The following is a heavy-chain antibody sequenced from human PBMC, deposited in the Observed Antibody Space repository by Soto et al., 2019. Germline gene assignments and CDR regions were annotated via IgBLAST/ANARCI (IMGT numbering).Heavy chain of an antibody. V-gene: IGHV3-74*01. CDR1: GVTFSSYW. J-gene: IGHJ1*01. CDR2: ISNDGSST. CDR3: ARLPNKSPQN. Sequence: EVQLVESGGGLVQPGGSLRLSCVASGVTFSSYWMHWFPQAPGKGLVWVSSISNDGSSTSYADPVKGRFTNSRDNAKNTLYLQMNSLRAEDTAVYYCARLPNKSPQNWGQGTMVIVSP.